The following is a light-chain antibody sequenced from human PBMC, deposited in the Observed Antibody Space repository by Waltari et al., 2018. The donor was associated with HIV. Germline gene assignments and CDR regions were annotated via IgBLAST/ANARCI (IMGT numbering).Light chain of an antibody. CDR3: QHRVSWPAT. V-gene: IGKV3-11*01. J-gene: IGKJ4*01. CDR2: DVS. Sequence: EIVLTQSPATLSLSPGERATLSCRASQSVNPYLGWYQQKPDQPPRLLIYDVSKRASGIPARFSGSGSGTDFSLTISNLKPEDSAVYYCQHRVSWPATFGGGTKVQIK. CDR1: QSVNPY.